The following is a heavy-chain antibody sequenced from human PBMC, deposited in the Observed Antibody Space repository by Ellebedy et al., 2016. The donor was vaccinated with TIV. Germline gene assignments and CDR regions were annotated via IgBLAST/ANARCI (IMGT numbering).Heavy chain of an antibody. Sequence: PGGSLRLSCAASGFTFSGYWMHWIRHVPGQGLVWVSRINGDGSSTAYADSVKGRVTISRDNAKNTLYLQMNGLRAEDTAVYYCAAVQYCEAAFDIWGQGTMVTVSS. V-gene: IGHV3-74*01. CDR3: AAVQYCEAAFDI. J-gene: IGHJ3*02. D-gene: IGHD2-8*02. CDR1: GFTFSGYW. CDR2: INGDGSST.